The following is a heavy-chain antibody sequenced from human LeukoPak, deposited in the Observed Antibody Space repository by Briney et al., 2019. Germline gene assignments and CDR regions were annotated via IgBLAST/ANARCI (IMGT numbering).Heavy chain of an antibody. CDR2: ISAYNGNT. J-gene: IGHJ5*02. Sequence: GPVKVSCKASGYTFTSYGISWVRQAPGQGLEWMGWISAYNGNTNYAQKLQGRVTMTTDTSTSTAYMELRSLRSDDTAVYYCARDRSEGWFDPWGQGTLVTVSS. V-gene: IGHV1-18*04. CDR3: ARDRSEGWFDP. CDR1: GYTFTSYG.